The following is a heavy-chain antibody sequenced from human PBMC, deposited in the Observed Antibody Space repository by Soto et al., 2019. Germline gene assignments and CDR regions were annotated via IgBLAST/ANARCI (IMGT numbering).Heavy chain of an antibody. CDR3: ARWSAIVGGAEALDV. V-gene: IGHV1-18*01. J-gene: IGHJ3*01. Sequence: QVQLVQSGAEVKKPGASVRVSCKTSGYTFINYGITWVRQAPGQGLEWMGWLSAYNGDTSSSEKLQDRFTMTTDTSTKPVYMDLRSLTTDDTAVYYCARWSAIVGGAEALDVWGQGTMVIVSS. D-gene: IGHD1-26*01. CDR2: LSAYNGDT. CDR1: GYTFINYG.